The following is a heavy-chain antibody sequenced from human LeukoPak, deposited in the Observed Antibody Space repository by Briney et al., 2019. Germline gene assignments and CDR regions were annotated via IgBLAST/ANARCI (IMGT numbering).Heavy chain of an antibody. CDR1: GGSISSSSHY. Sequence: SETLSLTCTVSGGSISSSSHYWAWIRQPPGKGLESIGIIYYSGSTSYNPSLKSRVTISVDTSKNQFSLRLNSVTAADTAVYYCATRGSCSGGSCFYWGQGTLVTVSS. V-gene: IGHV4-39*07. D-gene: IGHD2-15*01. J-gene: IGHJ4*02. CDR3: ATRGSCSGGSCFY. CDR2: IYYSGST.